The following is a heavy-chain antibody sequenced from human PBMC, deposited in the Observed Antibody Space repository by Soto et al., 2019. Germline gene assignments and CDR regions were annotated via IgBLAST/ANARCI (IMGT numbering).Heavy chain of an antibody. CDR1: GFTVSSNY. D-gene: IGHD3-9*01. V-gene: IGHV3-66*01. Sequence: GGSLRLSCAASGFTVSSNYMSWVRQAPGKGLEWVSVIYSGGSTYYADSVKGRFTISRDNSKNTLYLQMNSLRAEDTAVYYCAREYYDILTGYSGPAFDYWGQGTLVTVSS. CDR2: IYSGGST. J-gene: IGHJ4*02. CDR3: AREYYDILTGYSGPAFDY.